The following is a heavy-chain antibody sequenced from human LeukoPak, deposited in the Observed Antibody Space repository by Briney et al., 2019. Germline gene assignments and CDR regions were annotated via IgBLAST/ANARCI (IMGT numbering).Heavy chain of an antibody. CDR3: AKTWGIDY. V-gene: IGHV3-23*01. Sequence: GGSLRLSCAASGFTFSNHAMSWVRQAPGKGLEWLSTISGTNGATFYADSVRGRFTISRDNSKNTLYLHMNSLRAEDTAVYYCAKTWGIDYWGQGTLVTVSS. D-gene: IGHD7-27*01. CDR2: ISGTNGAT. CDR1: GFTFSNHA. J-gene: IGHJ4*02.